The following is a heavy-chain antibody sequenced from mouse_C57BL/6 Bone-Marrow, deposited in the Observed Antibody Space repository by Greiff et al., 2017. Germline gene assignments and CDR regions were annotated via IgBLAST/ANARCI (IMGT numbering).Heavy chain of an antibody. CDR1: GYAFTNYL. CDR3: ARLNYYGSSYYYAMDY. D-gene: IGHD1-1*01. J-gene: IGHJ4*01. CDR2: INPGSGGT. V-gene: IGHV1-54*01. Sequence: QVQLQQSGAELVRPGTSVKVSCKASGYAFTNYLIEWVKQRPGQGLEWIGVINPGSGGTNYNEKFKGKATLTADKSSSTAYMQLSSLTSEDSAVYFCARLNYYGSSYYYAMDYWGQGTSVTVSS.